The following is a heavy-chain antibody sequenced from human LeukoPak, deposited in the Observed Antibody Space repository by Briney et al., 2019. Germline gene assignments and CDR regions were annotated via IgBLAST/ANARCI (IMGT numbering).Heavy chain of an antibody. CDR1: RFTFSTYW. CDR3: ASSLAVAAWFDP. Sequence: GGSLRLSCVASRFTFSTYWMIWVRQAPGKGLEGVANIKQDGSEKHYVDSVKGRFTISRDNARKSLYLQMNSLRAEDTAVYYCASSLAVAAWFDPWGQGTLVTVSS. V-gene: IGHV3-7*01. CDR2: IKQDGSEK. D-gene: IGHD6-19*01. J-gene: IGHJ5*02.